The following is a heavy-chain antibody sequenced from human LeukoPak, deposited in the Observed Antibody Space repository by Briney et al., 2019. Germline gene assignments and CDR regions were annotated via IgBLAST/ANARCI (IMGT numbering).Heavy chain of an antibody. J-gene: IGHJ4*02. Sequence: GGSLRLSCAASGFTFSSYAMSWVRQAPGKGLEWVSAISGSGGSTYYADSVKGRFTISRDNSKNTVYLQMNSLRAEDTAVYYCAKGIGVNCSSTSCYVWVPHYFDYWGQGTLVTVSS. V-gene: IGHV3-23*01. CDR3: AKGIGVNCSSTSCYVWVPHYFDY. CDR1: GFTFSSYA. CDR2: ISGSGGST. D-gene: IGHD2-2*01.